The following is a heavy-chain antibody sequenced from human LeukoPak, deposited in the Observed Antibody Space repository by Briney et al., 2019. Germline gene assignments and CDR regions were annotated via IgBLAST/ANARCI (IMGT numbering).Heavy chain of an antibody. Sequence: ASVKVSCKISGYSFTDYYIHWVRQAPGQGLEWMGWINTKTGRTSSARKFQGRVTMTRDPSITTVYMDMAWLTSDDTAIYFCARADFIDAGPYLIGPWGQGTLVTVSS. J-gene: IGHJ5*02. V-gene: IGHV1-2*02. CDR3: ARADFIDAGPYLIGP. CDR2: INTKTGRT. CDR1: GYSFTDYY. D-gene: IGHD3-3*01.